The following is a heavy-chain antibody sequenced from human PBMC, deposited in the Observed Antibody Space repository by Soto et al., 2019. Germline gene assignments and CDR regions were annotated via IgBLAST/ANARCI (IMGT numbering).Heavy chain of an antibody. Sequence: QVQLQQWGAGLLKPSETLSLTGAVYGGSFSGYYWSWIRQPPGKGLEWIGEINHSGSTNYNPSLKSRVTMSVETSKNQSSLKLSSVTAADTAVYYCARGKHNFWSGSGPNWFDPWGQGTLVTVSS. D-gene: IGHD3-3*01. CDR1: GGSFSGYY. CDR2: INHSGST. CDR3: ARGKHNFWSGSGPNWFDP. J-gene: IGHJ5*02. V-gene: IGHV4-34*01.